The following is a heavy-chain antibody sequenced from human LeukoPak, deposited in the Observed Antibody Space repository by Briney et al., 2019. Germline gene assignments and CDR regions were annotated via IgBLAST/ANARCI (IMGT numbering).Heavy chain of an antibody. D-gene: IGHD3/OR15-3a*01. CDR1: VFTFSTYN. CDR2: TTSSSRYT. Sequence: GGSLRLSCAASVFTFSTYNMNWVRQAPGKGLEWVSSTTSSSRYTFYADSVKGRFTISRDNAKNSLYLQMNSLRAEDTAVYYCARTGLGMYSFDQWGQGTLVTVSS. V-gene: IGHV3-21*06. CDR3: ARTGLGMYSFDQ. J-gene: IGHJ4*02.